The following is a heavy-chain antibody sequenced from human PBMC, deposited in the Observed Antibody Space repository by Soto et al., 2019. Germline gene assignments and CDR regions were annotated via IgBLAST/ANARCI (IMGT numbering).Heavy chain of an antibody. V-gene: IGHV3-30*18. Sequence: QVQLVESGGGVVQPGRSLRLSCAASGFTFSSYGMHWVRQAPGKGLEWVAVISYDGSNKYYADSVKGRFTISRDNSKNTLYLQMNSLRAEDTAVYYCAKARSTTVTSGPFDYWGQGTLVTVSS. CDR2: ISYDGSNK. CDR3: AKARSTTVTSGPFDY. CDR1: GFTFSSYG. J-gene: IGHJ4*02. D-gene: IGHD4-17*01.